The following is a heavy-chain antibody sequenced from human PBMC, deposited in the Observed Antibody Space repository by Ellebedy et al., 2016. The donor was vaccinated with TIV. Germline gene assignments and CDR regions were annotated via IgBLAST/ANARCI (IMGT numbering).Heavy chain of an antibody. CDR3: ARHGNLGGSLDLDY. J-gene: IGHJ4*02. V-gene: IGHV5-51*01. CDR2: IYPGDSNI. CDR1: GYSFPNYW. Sequence: GGSLRLXXKGSGYSFPNYWIGWVRQMPGKGLEYVGIIYPGDSNIRYSPSFQGQVTISADKPISTAYLQWSSLKASDTAMYYCARHGNLGGSLDLDYWGQGTLVTVSS. D-gene: IGHD1-26*01.